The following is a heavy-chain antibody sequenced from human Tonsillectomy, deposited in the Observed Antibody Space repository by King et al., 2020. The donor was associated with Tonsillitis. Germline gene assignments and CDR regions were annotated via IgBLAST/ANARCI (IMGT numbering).Heavy chain of an antibody. J-gene: IGHJ4*02. Sequence: VQLVESGGGLVQPGGSLRLSCAASGFTFSSNAMSWVRQAPGKGLEWVSTISGSGVSTYYADSVKGRFTISRDNSKNTLYLQMSSLRAEDTAVYYCTKDLSGYNYWGQGTLVTVSS. CDR3: TKDLSGYNY. CDR2: ISGSGVST. V-gene: IGHV3-23*04. D-gene: IGHD3-22*01. CDR1: GFTFSSNA.